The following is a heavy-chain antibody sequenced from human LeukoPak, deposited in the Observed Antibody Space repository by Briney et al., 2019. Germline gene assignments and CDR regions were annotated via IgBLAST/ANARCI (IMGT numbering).Heavy chain of an antibody. J-gene: IGHJ5*02. D-gene: IGHD6-19*01. V-gene: IGHV3-9*01. CDR2: ISWNSGSI. CDR3: AKGLISKWLGHFDP. Sequence: GGSLRLSCAASGFTFDDYAMHWVRQAPGKSLEWVSGISWNSGSIGYADSVKGRFTISRDNAKNSLYLQMNSLRAEDTALYYCAKGLISKWLGHFDPWGQGTLVTVSS. CDR1: GFTFDDYA.